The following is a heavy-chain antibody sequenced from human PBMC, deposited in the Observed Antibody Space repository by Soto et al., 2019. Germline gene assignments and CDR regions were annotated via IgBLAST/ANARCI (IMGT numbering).Heavy chain of an antibody. CDR2: IYWDDDK. CDR3: APRAQHFDILTGYYKDYFDY. J-gene: IGHJ4*02. CDR1: GFSLSTSGVG. Sequence: QITLKESGPTLVKPTQTLTLTCTFSGFSLSTSGVGVGWIRQPPGKALEWLALIYWDDDKRYSPSLKRRLTITMESPKGVVVLTMTNIDPVDTALYYCAPRAQHFDILTGYYKDYFDYWGQGTLVTVSS. V-gene: IGHV2-5*02. D-gene: IGHD3-9*01.